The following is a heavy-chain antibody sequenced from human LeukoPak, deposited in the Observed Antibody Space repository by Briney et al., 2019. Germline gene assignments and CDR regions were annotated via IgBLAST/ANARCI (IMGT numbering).Heavy chain of an antibody. V-gene: IGHV3-7*04. CDR3: ARDDYGWGSHPY. CDR2: IKPDGSEK. Sequence: GVSLRLSCAGSGLTFSSYWMTWVRQAPGKGLEWVANIKPDGSEKAYVDSVKGRFTISRDNAKSSLYLQMNSLRAEDTAVYYCARDDYGWGSHPYWGQGTLVTVSS. CDR1: GLTFSSYW. J-gene: IGHJ4*02. D-gene: IGHD3-10*01.